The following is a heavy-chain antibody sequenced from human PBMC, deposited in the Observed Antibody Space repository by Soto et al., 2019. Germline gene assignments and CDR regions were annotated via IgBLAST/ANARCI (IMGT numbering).Heavy chain of an antibody. CDR1: GYTLTELS. CDR3: ARDRGSSPTYGMDV. D-gene: IGHD6-6*01. J-gene: IGHJ6*02. CDR2: ISAYSGNT. Sequence: ASVKVSCKVSGYTLTELSMHWVRQAPGQALEWMGWISAYSGNTNYAQKLQGRVTMTTDTSTSTAYMELRGLRSDDTAVYYCARDRGSSPTYGMDVWGQGTTVTVSS. V-gene: IGHV1-18*01.